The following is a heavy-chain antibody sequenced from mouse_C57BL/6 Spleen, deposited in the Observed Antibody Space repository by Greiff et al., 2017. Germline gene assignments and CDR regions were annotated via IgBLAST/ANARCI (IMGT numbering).Heavy chain of an antibody. CDR3: TREGYYGSTYAMDY. Sequence: QVQLQQSGAELVRPGASVTLSCKASGYTFTDYEMHWVKQTPVHGLEWIGAIDPETGGTAYNQKFKGKAILTADKSSSTAYMELRSLTSEDSAVYYCTREGYYGSTYAMDYWGQGTSVTVSS. D-gene: IGHD1-1*01. CDR1: GYTFTDYE. V-gene: IGHV1-15*01. CDR2: IDPETGGT. J-gene: IGHJ4*01.